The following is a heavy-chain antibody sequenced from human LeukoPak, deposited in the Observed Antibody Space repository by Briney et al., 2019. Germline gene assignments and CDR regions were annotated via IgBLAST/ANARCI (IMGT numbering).Heavy chain of an antibody. CDR2: IKKDGSEK. Sequence: PGGSLRLSCSGSGFTFSTYAFQWVRQAPGKGLEWLANIKKDGSEKYYVDSVKGRFTISRDNAKNSLYLEMNSLRDEDTAVYYCARIIVGATGVGFDIWGQGAMVTVSS. CDR1: GFTFSTYA. J-gene: IGHJ3*02. CDR3: ARIIVGATGVGFDI. V-gene: IGHV3-7*05. D-gene: IGHD1-26*01.